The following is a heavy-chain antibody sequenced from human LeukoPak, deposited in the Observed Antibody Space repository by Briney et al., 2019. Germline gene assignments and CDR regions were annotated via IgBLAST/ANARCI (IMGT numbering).Heavy chain of an antibody. Sequence: PSETLSLTCVVSGASISSSDWWSWVRQSPGKGLEWIGEIYYTGSRNYNPSLKSRVAMSVDTSKNQFSLELTSVTAADPAEYYCARAVHPQRVPVKDAYGLDVWGQGTTVTVSS. CDR2: IYYTGSR. CDR3: ARAVHPQRVPVKDAYGLDV. V-gene: IGHV4-4*02. CDR1: GASISSSDW. D-gene: IGHD2-8*02. J-gene: IGHJ6*02.